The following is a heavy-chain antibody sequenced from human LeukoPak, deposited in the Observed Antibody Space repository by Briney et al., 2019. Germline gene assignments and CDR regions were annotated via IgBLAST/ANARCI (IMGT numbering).Heavy chain of an antibody. Sequence: PGGSLRLSCAVSGFTFSSYWMSWVRQAPGKGLEWVANIKEDGSEKSYVDSVKGRLTISRDNAKNSLYLQMNSLRAEDTAVYYCGVGGYSHGYDYWGQGTLVTVSS. V-gene: IGHV3-7*01. CDR2: IKEDGSEK. CDR1: GFTFSSYW. D-gene: IGHD5-18*01. CDR3: GVGGYSHGYDY. J-gene: IGHJ4*02.